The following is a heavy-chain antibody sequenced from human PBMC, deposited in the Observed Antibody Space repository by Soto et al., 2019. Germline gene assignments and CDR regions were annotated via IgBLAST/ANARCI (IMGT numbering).Heavy chain of an antibody. CDR3: ARGTTVETGNY. CDR1: GYTFTSYG. J-gene: IGHJ4*02. Sequence: QVQLVQSGAEVKKPGASVKVSCKASGYTFTSYGFSWVRQAPGQGLEWMGWISAYNGNTNYAQKLQGRVIMTTDTSPSTANMELRTPRTDDTAVYYCARGTTVETGNYWGQGTLGTVSS. D-gene: IGHD4-17*01. CDR2: ISAYNGNT. V-gene: IGHV1-18*01.